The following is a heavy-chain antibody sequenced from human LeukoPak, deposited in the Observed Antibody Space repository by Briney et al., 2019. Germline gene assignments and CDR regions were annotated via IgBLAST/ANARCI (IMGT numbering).Heavy chain of an antibody. Sequence: GGSLRLSCAASGFTFSDYGMHWVRQAPGKGLEWVAVIWYDGSNKYYADSVKGRFTISRDNSKNTLYLQMNSLRADDTAVYYCARGVGYYYDSSDYYYFDYWGQGTLVTVSS. CDR2: IWYDGSNK. CDR1: GFTFSDYG. J-gene: IGHJ4*02. CDR3: ARGVGYYYDSSDYYYFDY. V-gene: IGHV3-33*01. D-gene: IGHD3-22*01.